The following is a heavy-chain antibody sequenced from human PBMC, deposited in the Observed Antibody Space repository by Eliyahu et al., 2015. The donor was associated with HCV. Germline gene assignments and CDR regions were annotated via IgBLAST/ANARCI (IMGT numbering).Heavy chain of an antibody. Sequence: GLEWIGYIYYSGSTFYNPSLKSRVTILVDTSKNQFSLKLTSVTAADTAVYYCARCQYDSSGFYSVHDYWGQGTLVTVSS. D-gene: IGHD3-22*01. CDR2: IYYSGST. CDR3: ARCQYDSSGFYSVHDY. J-gene: IGHJ4*02. V-gene: IGHV4-30-4*01.